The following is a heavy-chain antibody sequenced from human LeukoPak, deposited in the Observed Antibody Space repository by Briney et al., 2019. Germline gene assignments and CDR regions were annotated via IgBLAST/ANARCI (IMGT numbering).Heavy chain of an antibody. J-gene: IGHJ6*02. CDR2: ISYDGSKK. CDR1: GFTFNNYG. D-gene: IGHD4-11*01. V-gene: IGHV3-30-3*01. CDR3: AKVGPVYGMDV. Sequence: GGSLRLSCAASGFTFNNYGIHWVRQAPGKGLEWVAVISYDGSKKYYVDSVKGRVTISRDNSKNTLYLQMNSLRAEDTAVYYCAKVGPVYGMDVWGQGTTVTVSS.